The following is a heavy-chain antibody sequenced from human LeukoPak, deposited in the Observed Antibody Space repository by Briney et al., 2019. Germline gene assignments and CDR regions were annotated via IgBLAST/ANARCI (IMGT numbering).Heavy chain of an antibody. CDR1: GYTHTELS. V-gene: IGHV1-24*01. CDR3: ATDLERNYYYYYGMDV. CDR2: FDPEDGET. Sequence: EASVRVSCKVSGYTHTELSMHWVRQAPGKGLEWMGGFDPEDGETIYAQKFQGRVTMTEDTSTDTAYMELSSLRSEDTAVYYCATDLERNYYYYYGMDVWGQGTTVTVSS. J-gene: IGHJ6*01. D-gene: IGHD1-1*01.